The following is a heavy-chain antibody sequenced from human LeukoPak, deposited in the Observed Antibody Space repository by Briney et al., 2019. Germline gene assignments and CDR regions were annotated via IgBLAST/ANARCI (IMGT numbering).Heavy chain of an antibody. CDR1: AFNFSDYC. V-gene: IGHV3-7*01. CDR2: IRRDGTEK. Sequence: GGSLRLSCVASAFNFSDYCMNWVRQAPGKGLEWVASIRRDGTEKNYVDSAKGRFTISRDNAKSSLYLQMNSLRVEDTAVYYCGSGDIEHSTYRPVTFWGQGVLVTVSS. CDR3: GSGDIEHSTYRPVTF. J-gene: IGHJ4*02. D-gene: IGHD2-15*01.